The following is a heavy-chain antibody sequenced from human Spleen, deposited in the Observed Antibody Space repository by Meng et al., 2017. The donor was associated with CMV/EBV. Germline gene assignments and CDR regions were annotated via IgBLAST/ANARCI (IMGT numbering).Heavy chain of an antibody. Sequence: GESLKISCAASGFTFDNYAMHWVRQAPGKGLVWVSHIDSDGSTTTYADSVKGRFAISRDNAKNTLYLQLSGLRAEDTAVYYCAREAQYGSSSSRFDYWGQGTLVTVSS. CDR2: IDSDGSTT. CDR1: GFTFDNYA. CDR3: AREAQYGSSSSRFDY. D-gene: IGHD6-6*01. V-gene: IGHV3-74*01. J-gene: IGHJ4*02.